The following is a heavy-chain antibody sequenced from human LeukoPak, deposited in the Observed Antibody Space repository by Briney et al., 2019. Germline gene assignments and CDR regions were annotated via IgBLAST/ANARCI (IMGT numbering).Heavy chain of an antibody. CDR3: AKDGLIAAAANYFDY. CDR1: GFTFSSYA. D-gene: IGHD6-13*01. Sequence: GGSLRLCCAASGFTFSSYAMSWVRQAPGKGLEWVSAISGSGGSTYYADSVKGRFTISRDNSKNTLYLQMNSLRAEDTAVYYCAKDGLIAAAANYFDYWGQGTLVTVSS. CDR2: ISGSGGST. J-gene: IGHJ4*02. V-gene: IGHV3-23*01.